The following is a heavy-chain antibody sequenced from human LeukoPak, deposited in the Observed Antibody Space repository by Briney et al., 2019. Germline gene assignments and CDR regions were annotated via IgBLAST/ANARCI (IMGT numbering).Heavy chain of an antibody. CDR3: AKALTEYTSYYYYGMDV. J-gene: IGHJ6*02. V-gene: IGHV3-30*18. D-gene: IGHD1-14*01. CDR2: LSYDDGSNK. Sequence: GGSLRLSCAASGFTFNTYGMNWVRQAPGKGLEWVAVLSYDDGSNKYYADSVKGRLTISRDNSKNTLYLQMNSLRAEDTAVYYCAKALTEYTSYYYYGMDVWGQGTTVTVSS. CDR1: GFTFNTYG.